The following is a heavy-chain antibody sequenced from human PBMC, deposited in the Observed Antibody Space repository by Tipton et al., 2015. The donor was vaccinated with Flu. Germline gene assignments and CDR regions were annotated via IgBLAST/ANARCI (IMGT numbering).Heavy chain of an antibody. CDR3: ARRDYSNYVSEPKNWFDS. D-gene: IGHD4-11*01. J-gene: IGHJ5*01. CDR2: IYYSGST. V-gene: IGHV4-59*08. Sequence: TLSLTCTVSGGSISSYYWSWIRQPPGKGLEWIGYIYYSGSTNYNPSLKSRVTISVDRSKNQFSLRLTSVTAADTAVYYCARRDYSNYVSEPKNWFDSWGQGTLVTVSS. CDR1: GGSISSYY.